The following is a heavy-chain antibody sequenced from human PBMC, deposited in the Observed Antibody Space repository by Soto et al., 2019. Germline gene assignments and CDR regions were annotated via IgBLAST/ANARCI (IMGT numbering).Heavy chain of an antibody. D-gene: IGHD3-9*01. CDR1: GFTFSSYA. J-gene: IGHJ3*02. CDR3: AKDKYDILTGYQTPDAFDI. Sequence: GGSLRLCCAASGFTFSSYAMHWVRQAPGKGLEWVSAISGSGGSTYYADSVKGRFTISRDNSKNTLYLQMNSLRAEDTAVYYCAKDKYDILTGYQTPDAFDIWGQGTMVTVS. CDR2: ISGSGGST. V-gene: IGHV3-23*01.